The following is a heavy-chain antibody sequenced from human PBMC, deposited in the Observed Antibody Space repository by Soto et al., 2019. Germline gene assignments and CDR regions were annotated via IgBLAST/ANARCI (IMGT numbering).Heavy chain of an antibody. J-gene: IGHJ5*02. V-gene: IGHV1-69*01. D-gene: IGHD3-3*01. CDR1: RGTFSNYA. Sequence: QVQLVQTGAEVKRPGSSVNVSCTASRGTFSNYAILWVRQAPGQGLEWMGGIVPIHDTTDYAQKFQGRVTITADEPSSTAYMELRSLRSEDTAVSYCAADYDGLLSWGQGTLVTVSS. CDR2: IVPIHDTT. CDR3: AADYDGLLS.